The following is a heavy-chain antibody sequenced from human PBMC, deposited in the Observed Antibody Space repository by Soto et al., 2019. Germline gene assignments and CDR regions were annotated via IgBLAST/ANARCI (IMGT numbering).Heavy chain of an antibody. D-gene: IGHD3-9*01. CDR2: TYYRSKWYN. J-gene: IGHJ4*02. V-gene: IGHV6-1*01. CDR3: ARAGLDTGYNDY. CDR1: GDSVSSNSAT. Sequence: SQTLSLTCVISGDSVSSNSATWDWIRQSPSRGLEWLGRTYYRSKWYNDYAVSVKSRITINPDTSKNHFSLQLNSVTPEDTAVYYCARAGLDTGYNDYWGQGTLVTVSS.